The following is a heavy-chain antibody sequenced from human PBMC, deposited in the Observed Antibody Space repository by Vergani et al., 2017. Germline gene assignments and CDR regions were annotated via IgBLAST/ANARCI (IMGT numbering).Heavy chain of an antibody. V-gene: IGHV5-51*01. J-gene: IGHJ3*02. CDR3: ARHIYGPTGLRGGAFDI. Sequence: EVQLVQSGAEVKKPGESLKISCKGSGYSFTSYWIGWVRQMPGKGLEWMGIIYPGDSDTSDSPSFQGQVTISADKSISTAYLQWSSLKASDTAMYYYARHIYGPTGLRGGAFDIWGQGTMVTVSS. CDR1: GYSFTSYW. D-gene: IGHD2/OR15-2a*01. CDR2: IYPGDSDT.